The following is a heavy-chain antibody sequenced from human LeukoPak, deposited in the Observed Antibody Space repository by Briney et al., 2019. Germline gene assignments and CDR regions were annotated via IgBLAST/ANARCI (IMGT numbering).Heavy chain of an antibody. CDR2: MGCINPNSGDT. D-gene: IGHD5-18*01. V-gene: IGHV1-2*02. Sequence: TSVKVSCKASGYSLSGYSIHWVRQAPGQGLEWMGCMGCINPNSGDTSYAQKFQGRVTVTRDTSISTAYLELNRLRSDDTAVYYCATDPSGARGYSYGPGAFDIWGQRTMVTVSS. CDR1: GYSLSGYS. J-gene: IGHJ3*02. CDR3: ATDPSGARGYSYGPGAFDI.